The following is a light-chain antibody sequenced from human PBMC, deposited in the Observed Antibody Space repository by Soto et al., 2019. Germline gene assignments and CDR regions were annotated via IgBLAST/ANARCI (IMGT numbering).Light chain of an antibody. CDR2: DAS. Sequence: EIVMTQSPATLSVSPGETASLSCRASQSAGNFLAWYQQRPGQAPRLLIYDASNRATGIPARFSGSGSGTDFTLTISRLEPEDFAVYYCQQYGSSPTWTFGQGTKVDIK. J-gene: IGKJ1*01. CDR3: QQYGSSPTWT. CDR1: QSAGNF. V-gene: IGKV3-20*01.